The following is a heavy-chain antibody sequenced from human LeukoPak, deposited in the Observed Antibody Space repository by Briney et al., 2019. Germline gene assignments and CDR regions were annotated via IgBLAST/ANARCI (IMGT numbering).Heavy chain of an antibody. CDR3: ARDRYCVSTNCPYDF. CDR2: ISVSDDST. V-gene: IGHV3-23*01. CDR1: GFTSSDYT. Sequence: GGSLRLSCAASGFTSSDYTMNWVRQSPGKGLEWVSGISVSDDSTYYADSVKGRFTISRDKSNNMLHLQMNSLRAEDTAAYYCARDRYCVSTNCPYDFWGQGTPVTVSS. D-gene: IGHD2-2*01. J-gene: IGHJ4*02.